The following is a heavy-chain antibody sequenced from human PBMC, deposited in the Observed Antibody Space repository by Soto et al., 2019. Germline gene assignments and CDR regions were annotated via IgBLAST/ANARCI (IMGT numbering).Heavy chain of an antibody. CDR2: IKQDGSEK. Sequence: GGSLRLSCAASGFTFSSYWMSWGRQAPGKGLEWVANIKQDGSEKYYVDSVKGRFTISRDNAKNSLYLQMNSLRAEDTAVYYCARRGSSSWHGYYGTDVCGQGTTVTVS. CDR1: GFTFSSYW. V-gene: IGHV3-7*01. CDR3: ARRGSSSWHGYYGTDV. D-gene: IGHD6-13*01. J-gene: IGHJ6*02.